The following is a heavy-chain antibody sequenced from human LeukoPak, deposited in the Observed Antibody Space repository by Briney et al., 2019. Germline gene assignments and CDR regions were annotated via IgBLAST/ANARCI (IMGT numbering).Heavy chain of an antibody. D-gene: IGHD4-17*01. CDR1: GYTFTGYY. CDR2: INPNSGGT. Sequence: GASVKVSCKASGYTFTGYYMHWVRQAPGQGLEWMGWINPNSGGTNYAQKFQGRVTMTRDTSISTAYMELSRLRSDDTAVYCCARSPYGGPYYFDYWGQGTLVTVSS. CDR3: ARSPYGGPYYFDY. V-gene: IGHV1-2*02. J-gene: IGHJ4*02.